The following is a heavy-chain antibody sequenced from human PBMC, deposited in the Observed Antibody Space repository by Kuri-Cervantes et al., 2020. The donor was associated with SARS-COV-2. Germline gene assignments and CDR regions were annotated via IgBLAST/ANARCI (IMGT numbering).Heavy chain of an antibody. CDR3: ATGPPFLEWHNWFDP. D-gene: IGHD3-3*02. J-gene: IGHJ5*02. CDR1: GGSISSYY. CDR2: IYTSGST. Sequence: SETLSLTCTVSGGSISSYYWSWIRQPAGKGLEWIGRIYTSGSTNYNPSLKSRVTISVDTSKNQFSLKLSSVTAADTAVYYCATGPPFLEWHNWFDPWGQGTLVTVSS. V-gene: IGHV4-4*07.